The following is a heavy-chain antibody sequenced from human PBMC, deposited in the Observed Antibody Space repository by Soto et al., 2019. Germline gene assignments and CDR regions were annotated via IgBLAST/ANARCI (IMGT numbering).Heavy chain of an antibody. V-gene: IGHV4-30-2*01. J-gene: IGHJ6*02. CDR1: NGSVSSGTYS. Sequence: PSETLSLTCTVSNGSVSSGTYSWSWVRQPPGKGLEWIGYIYYSGTTYYTPSLKSRLTMSMYRANDHFSLNLTSVTAADTAVYFCARGHYYYGMDVWGQGITVTVSS. CDR2: IYYSGTT. CDR3: ARGHYYYGMDV.